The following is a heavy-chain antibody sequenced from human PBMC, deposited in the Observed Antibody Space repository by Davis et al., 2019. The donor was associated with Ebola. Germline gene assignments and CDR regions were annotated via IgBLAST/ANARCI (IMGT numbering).Heavy chain of an antibody. CDR2: IAAYNFKT. CDR3: ARGAENYCIGTSCYLSEADS. Sequence: AASVKVSCKASGYTFTSYYMHWVRQAPGQGLEWMGWIAAYNFKTHYAQKFQDRATMTIDPYTSTAYMELRSLRSDDTAIYYCARGAENYCIGTSCYLSEADSWGQGTLVTVSS. D-gene: IGHD2-2*01. CDR1: GYTFTSYY. J-gene: IGHJ4*02. V-gene: IGHV1-18*04.